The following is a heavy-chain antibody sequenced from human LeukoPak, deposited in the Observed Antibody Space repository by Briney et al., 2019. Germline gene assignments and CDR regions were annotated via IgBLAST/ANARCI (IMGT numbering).Heavy chain of an antibody. V-gene: IGHV3-23*01. J-gene: IGHJ5*02. CDR2: ISGSGGST. CDR1: GFTFSTYA. D-gene: IGHD1-26*01. CDR3: AKDVAYSGSYYSWFDP. Sequence: QTGGSLRLSCAASGFTFSTYAMSWVRQAPGKGLEWVSAISGSGGSTYYADSVKGRFTISRDKSKNTLYLQMNSLRAEDTAVYYCAKDVAYSGSYYSWFDPWGQGTLVTVSS.